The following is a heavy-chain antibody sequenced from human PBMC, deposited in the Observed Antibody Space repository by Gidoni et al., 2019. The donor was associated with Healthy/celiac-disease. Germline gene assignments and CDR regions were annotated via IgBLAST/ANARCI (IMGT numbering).Heavy chain of an antibody. D-gene: IGHD3-22*01. CDR3: ARGGIGLYYDSSGPSPAGMDV. CDR2: ISSSSSYI. Sequence: EVQLVESGGGLVKPGGSLRLSCAASGFTFSSYSMNWVRQAPGKGLEWVSSISSSSSYIYYADSVKGRFTISRDNAKNSLYLQMNSLRAEDTAVYYCARGGIGLYYDSSGPSPAGMDVWGQGTTVTVSS. V-gene: IGHV3-21*01. CDR1: GFTFSSYS. J-gene: IGHJ6*02.